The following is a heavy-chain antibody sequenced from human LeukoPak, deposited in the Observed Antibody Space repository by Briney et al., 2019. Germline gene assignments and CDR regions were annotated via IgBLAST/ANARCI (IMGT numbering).Heavy chain of an antibody. V-gene: IGHV3-30*03. CDR3: ATGQGAFDI. CDR1: GFTFSSYG. CDR2: ISYDGSNK. J-gene: IGHJ3*02. Sequence: GGSLRFSCAASGFTFSSYGMHWVRQAPGKGLEWVAVISYDGSNKYYADSVKGRFTISRDNSKNTLYLQMNSLRAEDTAVYYCATGQGAFDIWGQGTMVTVSS.